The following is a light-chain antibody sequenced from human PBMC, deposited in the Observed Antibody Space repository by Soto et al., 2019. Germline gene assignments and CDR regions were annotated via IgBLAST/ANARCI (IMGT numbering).Light chain of an antibody. CDR3: QQTYTMPRLS. CDR2: AAS. Sequence: DIQMTQSPSPLSASVGDTLTITCRANHSITNFLNWYQKKPGEVPKLLIYAASRLESGVPSRFSGTGSGTDFALTIKSLQPDDFATYYCQQTYTMPRLSFGGGTKVDIK. V-gene: IGKV1-39*01. J-gene: IGKJ4*01. CDR1: HSITNF.